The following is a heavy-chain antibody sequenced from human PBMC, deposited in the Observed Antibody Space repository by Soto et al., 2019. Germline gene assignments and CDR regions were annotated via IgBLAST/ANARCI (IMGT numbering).Heavy chain of an antibody. D-gene: IGHD2-2*01. Sequence: SVKVSCKASGGTFSSYAISWVRQAPGQGLEWMGGIIPIFGTANYAQKFQGRVTITADESTGTAYMELSSLRSEDTAVYYCARVPSAGYCSSTSCYGGYYYYGMDVWGQGTTVTVSS. CDR2: IIPIFGTA. CDR1: GGTFSSYA. CDR3: ARVPSAGYCSSTSCYGGYYYYGMDV. V-gene: IGHV1-69*13. J-gene: IGHJ6*02.